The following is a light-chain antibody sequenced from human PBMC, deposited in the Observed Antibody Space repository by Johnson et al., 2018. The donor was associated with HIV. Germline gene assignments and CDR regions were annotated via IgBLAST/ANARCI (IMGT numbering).Light chain of an antibody. J-gene: IGLJ1*01. CDR2: KNN. V-gene: IGLV1-51*02. Sequence: QSVLTQPPSVSAAPGQKVTISCSGSSSTIGNNYVSWYQVLPGTAPKHLIYKNNKRPSGIPDRFSGSKSGTSATLGITGLQTGDEADYYCATWDSSLTTGGVFGSGTKVTVL. CDR1: SSTIGNNY. CDR3: ATWDSSLTTGGV.